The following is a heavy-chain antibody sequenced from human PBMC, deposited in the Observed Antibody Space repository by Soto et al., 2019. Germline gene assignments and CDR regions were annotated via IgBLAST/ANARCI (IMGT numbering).Heavy chain of an antibody. D-gene: IGHD3-10*01. J-gene: IGHJ6*02. CDR2: ISYDGSNK. V-gene: IGHV3-30-3*01. CDR3: ARPYGSGSPYYYYGMDV. Sequence: PGGSLRLSCAASGFTFSSYAMHWVRQAPGKWLEWVAVISYDGSNKYYADSVKGRFTISRDNSKNTLYLQMNSLRAEDTAVYYCARPYGSGSPYYYYGMDVWGQGTTVTVSS. CDR1: GFTFSSYA.